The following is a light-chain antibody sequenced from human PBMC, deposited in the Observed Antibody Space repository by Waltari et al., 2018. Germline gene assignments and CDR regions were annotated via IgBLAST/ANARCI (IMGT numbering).Light chain of an antibody. V-gene: IGKV1-39*01. CDR1: QSIGTY. CDR3: QQYYDYPLT. CDR2: SRS. Sequence: DIQMTQSPSSLSASAGDRISITCRASQSIGTYLNWYQQKPGQAPRLLVYSRSYLQNGVPSRFSGTGSGADFTLTITSVQPEDFATYYCQQYYDYPLTFGGGTKVEIK. J-gene: IGKJ4*01.